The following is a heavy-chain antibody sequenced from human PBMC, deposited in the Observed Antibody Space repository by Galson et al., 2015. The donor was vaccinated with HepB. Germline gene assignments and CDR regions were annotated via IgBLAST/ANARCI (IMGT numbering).Heavy chain of an antibody. V-gene: IGHV2-70*04. Sequence: PALVKPTQPLTLTCTFSVFSLSTSGMRVSWIRQPPGKALEWLARIDWDDDKFYSTSLKTRLTISKDTPKNQGVLTMTNMDPVDTATYYCARIHWAGRGSWWFDPWGQGTLVTVSS. CDR1: VFSLSTSGMR. CDR2: IDWDDDK. D-gene: IGHD6-6*01. J-gene: IGHJ5*02. CDR3: ARIHWAGRGSWWFDP.